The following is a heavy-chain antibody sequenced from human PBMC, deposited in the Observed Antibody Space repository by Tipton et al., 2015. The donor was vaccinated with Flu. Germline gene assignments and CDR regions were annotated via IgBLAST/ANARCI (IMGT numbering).Heavy chain of an antibody. V-gene: IGHV1-46*01. D-gene: IGHD1-1*01. J-gene: IGHJ3*02. Sequence: QLVQSGAEVKKPGASVKVSCKASGYTFTSYYIHWVRQAPGQGLEWMGIINPSGGSTNYAQKFQGRVSMTRDTSTSTVYMELSSLRSEDTAVFYCAREIPLVGTKAFDIWGQGTMVTVSS. CDR3: AREIPLVGTKAFDI. CDR1: GYTFTSYY. CDR2: INPSGGST.